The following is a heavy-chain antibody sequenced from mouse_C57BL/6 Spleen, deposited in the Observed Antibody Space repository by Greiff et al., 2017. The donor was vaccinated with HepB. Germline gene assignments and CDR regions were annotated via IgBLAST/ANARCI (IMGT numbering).Heavy chain of an antibody. J-gene: IGHJ4*01. D-gene: IGHD2-3*01. CDR3: ASGDGYYAGAMDY. Sequence: QVQLQQPGAELVKPGASVKLSCKASGYTFTSYWMHWVKQRPGQGLKWIGMIHPNSGSTNYNEKFKSKATLTVDKSSSTAYMQLSSLTSEDSAVYYCASGDGYYAGAMDYWGQGTSVTVSS. V-gene: IGHV1-64*01. CDR2: IHPNSGST. CDR1: GYTFTSYW.